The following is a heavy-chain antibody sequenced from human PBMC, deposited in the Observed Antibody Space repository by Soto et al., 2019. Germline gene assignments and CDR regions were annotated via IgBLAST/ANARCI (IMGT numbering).Heavy chain of an antibody. J-gene: IGHJ6*02. CDR2: ISYDGSNK. Sequence: QVQLVESGGGVVQPGRSLRLSCAASGFTFSSYGMHWVRQAPGKGLEWVAVISYDGSNKYYADSVKGRFTISRDNSKNTLDLQMNSLRAEDTAVYYCAKDLGGARDYYYGMDVWGQGTTVTVSS. CDR1: GFTFSSYG. CDR3: AKDLGGARDYYYGMDV. V-gene: IGHV3-30*18. D-gene: IGHD3-16*01.